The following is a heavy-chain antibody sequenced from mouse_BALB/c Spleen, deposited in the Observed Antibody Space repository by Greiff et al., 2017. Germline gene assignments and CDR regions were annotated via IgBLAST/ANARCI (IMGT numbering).Heavy chain of an antibody. Sequence: EVQRVESGGGLVQPGGSLKLSCAASGFTFSSYGMSWVRQTPDKRLELVATINSNGGSTYYPDSVKGRFTISRDNAKNTLYLQMSSLKSEDTAMYYCAREDYGNHGGYFDVWGAGTTVTVSS. CDR3: AREDYGNHGGYFDV. CDR1: GFTFSSYG. V-gene: IGHV5-6-3*01. CDR2: INSNGGST. D-gene: IGHD2-1*01. J-gene: IGHJ1*01.